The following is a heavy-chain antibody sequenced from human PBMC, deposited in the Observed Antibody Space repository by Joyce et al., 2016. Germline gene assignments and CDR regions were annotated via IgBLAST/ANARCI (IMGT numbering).Heavy chain of an antibody. CDR3: ARGNGDFWSGYYNYFDY. CDR2: IYVGGST. J-gene: IGHJ4*02. Sequence: QVQLQESGPGLVKPSQTLSLTCTVSGGSISSGDYYWSWVRQSPGKGLEWIGYIYVGGSTPRNTSLKSRLTISADTSKNQFSLKVRSVTAADTAVYYCARGNGDFWSGYYNYFDYWGQGILVTVSS. V-gene: IGHV4-30-4*01. D-gene: IGHD3-3*01. CDR1: GGSISSGDYY.